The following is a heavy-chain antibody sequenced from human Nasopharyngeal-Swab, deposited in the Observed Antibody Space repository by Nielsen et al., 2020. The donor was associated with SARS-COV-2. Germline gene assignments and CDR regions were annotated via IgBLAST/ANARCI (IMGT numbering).Heavy chain of an antibody. D-gene: IGHD4-17*01. J-gene: IGHJ6*02. CDR2: ISWNSGNI. CDR3: ASLPSHDYGDYYGMDV. CDR1: GFTFDDSA. V-gene: IGHV3-9*01. Sequence: LKISCSPSGFTFDDSAMLWVRQAPGKGLEWVSGISWNSGNIGYADSVKGRFTISRDNSKNSLYLQMNSLRAEDTALYYCASLPSHDYGDYYGMDVWGQGTTVTVS.